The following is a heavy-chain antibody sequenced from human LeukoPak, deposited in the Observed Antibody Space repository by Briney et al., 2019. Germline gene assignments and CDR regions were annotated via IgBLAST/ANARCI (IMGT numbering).Heavy chain of an antibody. V-gene: IGHV3-66*01. Sequence: QPGGSLRLSCAASGFIVSSNYMSWVRQAPGKGLEWVSVIYSGGSTYYADSVKGRFTISRDNPKNTLYLQMNSLRAEDTAVYYCAKGDYDDYYYFDYWGQGTLVTVSS. CDR3: AKGDYDDYYYFDY. CDR1: GFIVSSNY. J-gene: IGHJ4*02. D-gene: IGHD4-17*01. CDR2: IYSGGST.